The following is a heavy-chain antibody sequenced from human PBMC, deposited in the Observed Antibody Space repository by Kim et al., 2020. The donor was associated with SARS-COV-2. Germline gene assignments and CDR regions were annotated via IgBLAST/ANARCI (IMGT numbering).Heavy chain of an antibody. V-gene: IGHV1-2*02. Sequence: ASVKVSCKASGYTFTGYYIHWVRQAPGQGLEWMGWIDPSNGDTNYARQFQGRVLLTRGHLRSTASTGLGRMKSDDTAMIFFGGERNKMSGGGLDLQHWGQ. CDR2: IDPSNGDT. CDR1: GYTFTGYY. CDR3: GGERNKMSGGGLDLQH. J-gene: IGHJ1*01. D-gene: IGHD3-10*01.